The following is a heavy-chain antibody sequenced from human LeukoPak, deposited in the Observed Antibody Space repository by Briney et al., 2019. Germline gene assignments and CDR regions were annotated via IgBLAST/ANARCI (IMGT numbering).Heavy chain of an antibody. CDR3: AKDSGYCGGGNCNRDFYGVDV. CDR1: GFTFSSYW. J-gene: IGHJ6*02. D-gene: IGHD2-15*01. Sequence: PGGSLRLSCAASGFTFSSYWMSWVRQAPGKGLEWVANIKQDGSEKYYVDSVKGRFTISRDNAGNSLYLQMNSLRDEDTALYYCAKDSGYCGGGNCNRDFYGVDVWGHGTAVTVSS. V-gene: IGHV3-7*03. CDR2: IKQDGSEK.